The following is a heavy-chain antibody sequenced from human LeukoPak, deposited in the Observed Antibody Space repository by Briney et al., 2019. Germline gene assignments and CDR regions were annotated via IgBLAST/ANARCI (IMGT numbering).Heavy chain of an antibody. CDR3: ATSIRAGYSSSWYAD. J-gene: IGHJ4*02. V-gene: IGHV3-21*01. Sequence: GGSLRLSCAASGFTFSSYSMNWVRQAPGKGLERVSSISSSSSYIYYADSVKGRFTISRDNAKNSLYLQMNSLRAEDTAVYYCATSIRAGYSSSWYADWGQGTLVTVSS. D-gene: IGHD6-13*01. CDR1: GFTFSSYS. CDR2: ISSSSSYI.